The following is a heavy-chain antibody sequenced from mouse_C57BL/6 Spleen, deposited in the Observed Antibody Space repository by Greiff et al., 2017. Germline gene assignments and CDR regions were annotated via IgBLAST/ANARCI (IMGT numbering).Heavy chain of an antibody. Sequence: QVQLKQPGAELVMPGASVKLSCKASGYTFTSYWMHWVKQRPGQGLEWIGEIDPSDSYTNYNQKFKGKSTLTVDKSSSTAYMQLSSLTSEDSAVYYCARAYCGSTWFAYWGQGALVTVSA. CDR3: ARAYCGSTWFAY. J-gene: IGHJ3*01. V-gene: IGHV1-69*01. CDR1: GYTFTSYW. D-gene: IGHD1-1*01. CDR2: IDPSDSYT.